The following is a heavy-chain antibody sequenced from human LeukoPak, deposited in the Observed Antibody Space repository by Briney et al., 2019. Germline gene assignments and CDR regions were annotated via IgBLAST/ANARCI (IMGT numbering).Heavy chain of an antibody. CDR3: ATDSGVATSLHY. D-gene: IGHD3-10*01. Sequence: SETLSLTCTVSGDSTSDYYWNWIRQPAGKGLEWIGRLFPSGRIDYNPSLRSRVSISVDRSKNQFSLKLSSVSAADTAVYYCATDSGVATSLHYWGQGTLVTVSS. CDR1: GDSTSDYY. J-gene: IGHJ4*02. CDR2: LFPSGRI. V-gene: IGHV4-4*07.